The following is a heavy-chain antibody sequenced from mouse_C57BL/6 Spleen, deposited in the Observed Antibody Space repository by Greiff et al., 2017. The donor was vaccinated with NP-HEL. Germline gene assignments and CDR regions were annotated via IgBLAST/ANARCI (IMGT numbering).Heavy chain of an antibody. CDR2: IYPGSGST. Sequence: QVQLQQPGAELVKPGASVKMSCKASGYTFTSYWITWVKQRPGQGLEWIGDIYPGSGSTNYNEKFKSKATLTVDTSSSTAYMELRSLTSEDSAVYYCTREGYDYDEAYWGQGTLVTVSA. D-gene: IGHD2-4*01. J-gene: IGHJ3*01. CDR1: GYTFTSYW. CDR3: TREGYDYDEAY. V-gene: IGHV1-55*01.